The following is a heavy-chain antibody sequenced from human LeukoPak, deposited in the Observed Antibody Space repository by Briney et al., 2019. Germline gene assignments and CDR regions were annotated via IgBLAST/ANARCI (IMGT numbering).Heavy chain of an antibody. CDR2: IAWNSGRI. CDR1: GFSLDDYA. J-gene: IGHJ4*02. V-gene: IGHV3-9*01. Sequence: GRSLRLSCAASGFSLDDYAMYWVRQAPGKCLEWVSGIAWNSGRIAYADYVKGRFTISRDNAKNSLYLQMNSLRAEDTAFYYCAEGYGYSTGWITEGFDYWGQGTLVTVSS. D-gene: IGHD6-19*01. CDR3: AEGYGYSTGWITEGFDY.